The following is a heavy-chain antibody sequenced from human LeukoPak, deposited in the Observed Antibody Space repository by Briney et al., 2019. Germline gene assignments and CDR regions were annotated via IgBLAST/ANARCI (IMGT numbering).Heavy chain of an antibody. CDR3: ASPYCTNGVCYNAFDI. V-gene: IGHV4-38-2*01. CDR1: GYSISSGYY. Sequence: SSETLSLTCAVSGYSISSGYYWGWIRQPPGKGLEWIGSIYHSGSTYYNPSLKSRVTISVDTSKNQFSLKLSSVTAADTTVYYCASPYCTNGVCYNAFDIWGQGTMVTVSS. CDR2: IYHSGST. D-gene: IGHD2-8*01. J-gene: IGHJ3*02.